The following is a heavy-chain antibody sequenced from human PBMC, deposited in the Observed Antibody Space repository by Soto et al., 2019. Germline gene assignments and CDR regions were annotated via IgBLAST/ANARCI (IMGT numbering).Heavy chain of an antibody. Sequence: EVQVLESGGALVQPGGSLRLSCAASGFTFRKHAMTWVRQAPGQGLEYVSSITASGSATFYAASVRGRFAISRDNAKSTLYLQMNSLSAEVTALYFCAKGLADRGIDSWGQGTLVTVSS. CDR2: ITASGSAT. V-gene: IGHV3-23*01. CDR1: GFTFRKHA. J-gene: IGHJ4*02. CDR3: AKGLADRGIDS.